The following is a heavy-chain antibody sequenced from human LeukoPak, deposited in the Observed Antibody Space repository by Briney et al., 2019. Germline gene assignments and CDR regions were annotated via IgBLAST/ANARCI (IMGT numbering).Heavy chain of an antibody. J-gene: IGHJ4*02. CDR2: IYTSGGT. CDR3: ARVTGYSSSWYSVDY. V-gene: IGHV4-61*02. D-gene: IGHD6-13*01. CDR1: GGSISSGSYY. Sequence: PSETLSLTCTVSGGSISSGSYYWSWIRQPAGKGLEWIGRIYTSGGTNYNPSLKSRVTISVDTSKNQFSLKLSSVTAADTAVYYCARVTGYSSSWYSVDYWGQGTLVTVSS.